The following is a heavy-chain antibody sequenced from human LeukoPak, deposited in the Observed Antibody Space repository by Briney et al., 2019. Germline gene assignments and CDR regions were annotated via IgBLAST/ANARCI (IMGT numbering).Heavy chain of an antibody. D-gene: IGHD3-22*01. CDR3: ARVMDYYDSHWFDP. J-gene: IGHJ5*02. Sequence: GASVKVSCKASGYTFTSYGIGWVRQAPGQGLEWMGWISAYNGNTNYAQKLQGRVTMTTDTSTSTAYMELRSLRSDDTAVYYCARVMDYYDSHWFDPWGQGTLVTVSS. CDR1: GYTFTSYG. V-gene: IGHV1-18*01. CDR2: ISAYNGNT.